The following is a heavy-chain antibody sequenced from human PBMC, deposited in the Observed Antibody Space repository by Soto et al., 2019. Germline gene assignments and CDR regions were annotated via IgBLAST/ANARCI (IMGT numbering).Heavy chain of an antibody. CDR1: GFSLSTSGVG. J-gene: IGHJ4*02. CDR2: IYWDDDK. CDR3: THSMVTAIPDY. D-gene: IGHD2-21*02. Sequence: QITLKESGPPLVKPTQTLTLTCTFSGFSLSTSGVGVGWIRQPPGKALEWLALIYWDDDKRYSPPLKSRLTITKDTSKNQVVLTMTNMDPVDTATYYCTHSMVTAIPDYWGQGTLVTVSS. V-gene: IGHV2-5*02.